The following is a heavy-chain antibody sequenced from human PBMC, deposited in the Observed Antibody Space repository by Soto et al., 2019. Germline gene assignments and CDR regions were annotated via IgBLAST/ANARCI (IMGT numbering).Heavy chain of an antibody. J-gene: IGHJ4*02. CDR2: IYYSGST. CDR1: GGSISSYY. D-gene: IGHD3-22*01. CDR3: ARAYYYDSSGYGFDY. Sequence: NPSETLSLTCTVSGGSISSYYWSWIRQPPGKGLEWIGYIYYSGSTNYNPSLKSRVTISVDTSKNQFSLKLSSVTAADTAVYYCARAYYYDSSGYGFDYWGQGTLVTVSS. V-gene: IGHV4-59*01.